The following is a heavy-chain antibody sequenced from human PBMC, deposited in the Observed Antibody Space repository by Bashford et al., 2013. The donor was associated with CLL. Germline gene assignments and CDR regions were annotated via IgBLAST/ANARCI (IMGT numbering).Heavy chain of an antibody. V-gene: IGHV1-2*02. CDR3: ARVGQPLQSRGWGYYFDF. CDR1: GYTFTEYY. CDR2: INPINGGA. Sequence: ASVKGSPARASGYTFTEYYIHWVRQAPGQGLEWMGWINPINGGAKTAQNFQGRVSMTRDTSTNTTFMELRGLISDDSAFYYCARVGQPLQSRGWGYYFDFWGPGEPLVTGLL. J-gene: IGHJ4*03. D-gene: IGHD3-10*01.